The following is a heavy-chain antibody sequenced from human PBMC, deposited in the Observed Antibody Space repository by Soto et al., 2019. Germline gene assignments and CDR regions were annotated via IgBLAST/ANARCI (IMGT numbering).Heavy chain of an antibody. Sequence: GGSLRLSCAASGFTFCDYYMSWIRQAPGKGLAWVSFISSGGSNIYYADSVKGRFTISRDNAKNSLYLQMNSVRAEDTAVYYCARDRDSSGWYDAFDIWGQGTIVTVSS. CDR1: GFTFCDYY. D-gene: IGHD6-19*01. V-gene: IGHV3-11*01. J-gene: IGHJ3*02. CDR3: ARDRDSSGWYDAFDI. CDR2: ISSGGSNI.